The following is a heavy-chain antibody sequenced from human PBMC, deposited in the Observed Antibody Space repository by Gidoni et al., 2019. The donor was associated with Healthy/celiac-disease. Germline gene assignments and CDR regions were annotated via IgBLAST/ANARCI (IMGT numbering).Heavy chain of an antibody. CDR2: IIPIVGTA. V-gene: IGHV1-69*01. CDR1: GGTFSSYA. CDR3: ARAHLRGHRGREAFDI. Sequence: QVQLVQSGAEVKKPGSSVKVSCKASGGTFSSYAISWVRQAPGQRLAWMGGIIPIVGTANYAQKFQGRCTITADEYTSTAYMELSSLRYEDTAVYYCARAHLRGHRGREAFDIWGQGTMVTVPS. J-gene: IGHJ3*02. D-gene: IGHD1-26*01.